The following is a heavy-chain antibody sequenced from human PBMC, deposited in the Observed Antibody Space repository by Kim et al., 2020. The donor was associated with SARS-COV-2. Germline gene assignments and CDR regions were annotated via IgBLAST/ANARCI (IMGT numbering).Heavy chain of an antibody. CDR2: IKQDGSEK. D-gene: IGHD5-18*01. Sequence: GGSLRLSCAASGFTFSSYWMSWVRQAPGKGLEWVANIKQDGSEKYYVDSVKGRFTISRDNAKNSLYLQMNSLRAEDTAVYYCARESRGYSYGIGRGYFDYWGQGTLVTVSS. V-gene: IGHV3-7*03. CDR3: ARESRGYSYGIGRGYFDY. J-gene: IGHJ4*02. CDR1: GFTFSSYW.